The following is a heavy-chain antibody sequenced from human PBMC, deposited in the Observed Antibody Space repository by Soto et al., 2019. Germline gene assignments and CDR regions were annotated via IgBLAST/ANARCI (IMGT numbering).Heavy chain of an antibody. V-gene: IGHV4-39*01. CDR1: GGSISSSSYY. J-gene: IGHJ4*02. CDR3: ARQIDSSGYYWDHFDY. CDR2: IYYSGST. Sequence: KTSETLSLTCTVSGGSISSSSYYWGWIRQPPGKGLEWIGSIYYSGSTYYNPSLKSRVTISVDTSKNQFSLKLSSVTAADTAVYYCARQIDSSGYYWDHFDYWGQGTLVTVSS. D-gene: IGHD3-22*01.